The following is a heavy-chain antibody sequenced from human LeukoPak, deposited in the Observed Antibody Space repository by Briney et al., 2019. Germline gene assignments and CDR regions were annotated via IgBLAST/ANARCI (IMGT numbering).Heavy chain of an antibody. Sequence: GGSLRLSCAASGFTFSSYSMNWVRQAPGKGLEWVSSISSSSSYIYYADSVKGRFTISSDNAKNSLYLQMNSLRAEDTAVYYCARDRGGSSGGENFDYWGQGTLVTVSS. D-gene: IGHD2-15*01. CDR1: GFTFSSYS. J-gene: IGHJ4*02. CDR2: ISSSSSYI. V-gene: IGHV3-21*01. CDR3: ARDRGGSSGGENFDY.